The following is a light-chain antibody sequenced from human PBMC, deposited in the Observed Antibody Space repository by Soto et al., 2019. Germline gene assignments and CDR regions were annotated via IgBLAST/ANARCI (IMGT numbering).Light chain of an antibody. CDR1: SSDVGRYIY. V-gene: IGLV2-11*01. Sequence: QSALTQPRSVSGSPGQSVTISCTGTSSDVGRYIYVSWYQQHPGKVPKLMIYDVTKRPSGVPDRFSGSKSGNTASLTISGLQVDDEADYYCCSYAGRSTPYVFGTGTKLTVL. CDR2: DVT. J-gene: IGLJ1*01. CDR3: CSYAGRSTPYV.